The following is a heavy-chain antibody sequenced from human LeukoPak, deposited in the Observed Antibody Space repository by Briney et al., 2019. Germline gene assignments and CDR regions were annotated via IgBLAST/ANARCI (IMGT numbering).Heavy chain of an antibody. CDR1: GYTFCSYG. CDR3: ARVPGGNDDWFEP. J-gene: IGHJ5*02. V-gene: IGHV1-18*01. Sequence: ASVKVSCKAAGYTFCSYGVVWVRQTPGQGLEWMGWISAYNGNTNYAQSLQGRVTMTTDTSTSTAYMELRSLRSDDTAVYYCARVPGGNDDWFEPWGENPLVTVSS. CDR2: ISAYNGNT. D-gene: IGHD4-23*01.